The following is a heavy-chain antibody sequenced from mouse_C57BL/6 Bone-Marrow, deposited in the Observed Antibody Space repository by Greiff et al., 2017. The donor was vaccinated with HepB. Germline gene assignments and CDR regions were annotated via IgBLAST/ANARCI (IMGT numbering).Heavy chain of an antibody. J-gene: IGHJ4*01. V-gene: IGHV1-15*01. D-gene: IGHD2-2*01. Sequence: VQLVESGAELVRPGASVTLSCKASGYTFTDYEMHWVKQTPVHGLEWIGAIDPETGGTAYNQKFKGKAILTADKSSSTAYMELRSLTSEDSAVYYCTREGLPHYYAMDYWGQGTSVTVSS. CDR3: TREGLPHYYAMDY. CDR2: IDPETGGT. CDR1: GYTFTDYE.